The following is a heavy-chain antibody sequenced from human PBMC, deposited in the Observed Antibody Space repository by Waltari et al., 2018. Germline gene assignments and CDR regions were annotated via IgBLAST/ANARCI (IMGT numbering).Heavy chain of an antibody. Sequence: EVQLVESGGGLIQPGGSLRLSCAASGFTVSSNYMSWVRQAPGKGLEWVSFIYSGGSTYYAESVKGRFTISRDNSKNTLYLQMNSLRAEDTAVYYCARVKRWFRELLEDYWGQGTLVTVSS. V-gene: IGHV3-53*01. J-gene: IGHJ4*02. CDR3: ARVKRWFRELLEDY. D-gene: IGHD3-10*01. CDR2: IYSGGST. CDR1: GFTVSSNY.